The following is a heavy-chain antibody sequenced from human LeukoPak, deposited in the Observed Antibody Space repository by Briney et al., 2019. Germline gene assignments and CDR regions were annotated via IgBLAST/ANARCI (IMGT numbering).Heavy chain of an antibody. CDR2: IYYRGST. V-gene: IGHV4-30-4*08. CDR1: GGSISSGDYY. D-gene: IGHD2-8*01. Sequence: PSETLSLTCTVSGGSISSGDYYWGWIRQPPGKGLEWIGYIYYRGSTYYNPSLKSRVTISVDTSKNQFSLKLSSVTAADTAVYYFARGIEPMVYALAPLRGFDPWRQGTLVTVSS. J-gene: IGHJ5*02. CDR3: ARGIEPMVYALAPLRGFDP.